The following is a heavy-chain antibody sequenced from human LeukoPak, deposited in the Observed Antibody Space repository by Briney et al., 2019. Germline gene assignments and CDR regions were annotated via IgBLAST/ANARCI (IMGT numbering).Heavy chain of an antibody. J-gene: IGHJ5*02. CDR3: ARGMRVLVPAATWFDP. V-gene: IGHV1-2*02. CDR1: GYTFIAYY. Sequence: ASVKVSCKASGYTFIAYYMHWVRQAPGQGLEWMGWINPNSGGTNYAQKFQGRVTMTRDTSISTAYMDLSRLRSDDTAVYYCARGMRVLVPAATWFDPWGQGTLVTVSS. D-gene: IGHD2-2*01. CDR2: INPNSGGT.